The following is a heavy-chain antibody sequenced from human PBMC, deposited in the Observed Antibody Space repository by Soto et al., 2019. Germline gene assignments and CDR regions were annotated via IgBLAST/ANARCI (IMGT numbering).Heavy chain of an antibody. CDR2: ISSSSSYI. CDR3: ARDPQGITMVRGVIDYFDY. CDR1: GFTFSSYS. D-gene: IGHD3-10*01. J-gene: IGHJ4*02. Sequence: EVQLVESGGGLVKPGGSLRLSCAAYGFTFSSYSMNWVRQAPGKGLEWVSSISSSSSYIYYADSVKGRFTISRDNAKNSLYLQMNSLRAEDTAVYYCARDPQGITMVRGVIDYFDYWGQGTLVTVSS. V-gene: IGHV3-21*01.